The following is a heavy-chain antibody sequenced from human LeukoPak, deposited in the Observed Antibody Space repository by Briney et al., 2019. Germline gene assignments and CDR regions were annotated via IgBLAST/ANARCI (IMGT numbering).Heavy chain of an antibody. V-gene: IGHV1-46*03. CDR3: ARDFRGIAAL. J-gene: IGHJ4*02. CDR1: GYAFTSYY. D-gene: IGHD6-13*01. CDR2: INPSGGST. Sequence: KPGASMKVSCKASGYAFTSYYMHWVRQAPGQGLEWMGIINPSGGSTSYAQKFQGRVTMTRDTSTSTVYMELSSLRSEDTAVYYCARDFRGIAALWGQGTLVTVSS.